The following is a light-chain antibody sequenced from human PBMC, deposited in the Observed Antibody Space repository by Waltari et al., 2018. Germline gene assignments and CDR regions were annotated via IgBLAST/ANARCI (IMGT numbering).Light chain of an antibody. V-gene: IGKV3-20*01. CDR1: QSVSSTY. J-gene: IGKJ2*01. Sequence: IVLTQSPGTLSLSPGERATLSCRASQSVSSTYLAWYQQKPGQAPRLLIYAASSRATGIPDRFSGSGSGTDFTLTISRLEPEDFAVYYCQQYGSSPQTFGQGTKLEIK. CDR2: AAS. CDR3: QQYGSSPQT.